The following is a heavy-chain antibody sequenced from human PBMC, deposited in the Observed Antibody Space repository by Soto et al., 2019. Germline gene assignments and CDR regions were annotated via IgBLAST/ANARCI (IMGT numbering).Heavy chain of an antibody. D-gene: IGHD6-13*01. Sequence: GGSLRLSCAASGFTFSSYAMHWVRQAPGKGLEWVAVISYDGSNKYYADSVKGRFTISRDNSKNTLYLQMNSLRAEDTAVYYCARDRGFSSSWSDAFDIWGQGTMVTVSS. J-gene: IGHJ3*02. CDR3: ARDRGFSSSWSDAFDI. V-gene: IGHV3-30-3*01. CDR1: GFTFSSYA. CDR2: ISYDGSNK.